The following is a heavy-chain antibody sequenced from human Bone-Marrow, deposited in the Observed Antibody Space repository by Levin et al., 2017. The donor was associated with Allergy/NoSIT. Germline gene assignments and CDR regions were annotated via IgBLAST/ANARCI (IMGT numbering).Heavy chain of an antibody. CDR2: IYPGDSDT. D-gene: IGHD6-13*01. V-gene: IGHV5-51*01. CDR3: ARPPYSSSWYGIDY. Sequence: GGSLRLSCKGSGYSFTSYWIGWVRQMPGKGLEWMGIIYPGDSDTRYSPSFQGQVTISADKSISTAYLQWSSLKASDTAMYYCARPPYSSSWYGIDYWGQGTLVTVSS. CDR1: GYSFTSYW. J-gene: IGHJ4*02.